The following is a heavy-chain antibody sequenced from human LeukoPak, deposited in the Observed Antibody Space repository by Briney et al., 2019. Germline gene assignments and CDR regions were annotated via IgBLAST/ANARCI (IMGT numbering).Heavy chain of an antibody. CDR2: ISYDGSGK. J-gene: IGHJ4*02. Sequence: PGRSLRLSCAASEFSFSSYAMHWVRQAPGKGLEGVAIISYDGSGKYYADSVKGRFTISRDNSRNTLYLQMYSLRPEDTAVYYCARTHYTDIYYFDYWGQGTLVTVSS. CDR1: EFSFSSYA. D-gene: IGHD3-9*01. CDR3: ARTHYTDIYYFDY. V-gene: IGHV3-30*04.